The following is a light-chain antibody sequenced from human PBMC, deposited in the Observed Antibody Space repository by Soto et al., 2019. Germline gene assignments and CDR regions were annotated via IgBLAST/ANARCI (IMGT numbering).Light chain of an antibody. CDR2: GVH. V-gene: IGKV3-20*01. Sequence: VFTQSPRSLSLSPGERAPHSCRASQSVSSNYLAWYQQKPGQAPRLLIYGVHSRATGIPDRFSGSGSGTDFTLTISRLDPEDSAVYYCQQYGSSAWTFGQGTKVDI. CDR3: QQYGSSAWT. J-gene: IGKJ1*01. CDR1: QSVSSNY.